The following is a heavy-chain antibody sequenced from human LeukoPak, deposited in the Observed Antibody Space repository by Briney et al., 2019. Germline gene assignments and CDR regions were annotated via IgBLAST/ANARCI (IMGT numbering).Heavy chain of an antibody. J-gene: IGHJ4*02. V-gene: IGHV3-23*01. D-gene: IGHD3-3*01. Sequence: PGGSLRLSCAASGFTFSSYAMSWVRQAPGKGLEWVSSISGSGDTTYYADSVKGRFTISRDNAKNSLYLQMNSLRAEDTAVYYCARDFCDYWGQGTLVTVSS. CDR1: GFTFSSYA. CDR3: ARDFCDY. CDR2: ISGSGDTT.